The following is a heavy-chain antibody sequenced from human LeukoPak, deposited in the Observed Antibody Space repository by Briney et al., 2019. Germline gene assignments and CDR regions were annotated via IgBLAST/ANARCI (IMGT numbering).Heavy chain of an antibody. CDR1: GGSISSSSYY. D-gene: IGHD3-3*01. Sequence: SETLSPTCTVSGGSISSSSYYWGWIRQPPGKGLEWIGSIYYSGSTYYDPSLKSRVTISVDTSKNQFSLKLSSVTAADTAVYYCARQRYDFWSGYYSYWGQGTLVTVSS. CDR3: ARQRYDFWSGYYSY. CDR2: IYYSGST. J-gene: IGHJ4*02. V-gene: IGHV4-39*01.